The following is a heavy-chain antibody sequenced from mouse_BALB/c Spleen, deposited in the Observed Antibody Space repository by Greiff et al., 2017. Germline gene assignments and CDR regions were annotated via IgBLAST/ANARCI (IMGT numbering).Heavy chain of an antibody. D-gene: IGHD1-1*01. J-gene: IGHJ4*01. CDR2: ISTYYGDA. CDR3: ERSRGTTVVARAMDY. CDR1: GYTFTDYA. V-gene: IGHV1S137*01. Sequence: QVQLKQSGAELVRPGVSVKISCKGSGYTFTDYAMHWVKQSHAKSLEWIGVISTYYGDASYNQKFKGKATMTVDKSSSTAYMELARLTSEDSAIYYCERSRGTTVVARAMDYWGQGTSVTVSS.